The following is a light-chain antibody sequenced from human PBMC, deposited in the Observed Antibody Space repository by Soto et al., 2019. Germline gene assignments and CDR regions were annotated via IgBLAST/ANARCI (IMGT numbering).Light chain of an antibody. CDR1: QSINSW. Sequence: DIQMTQSPSTQSASVGDRVTITCRASQSINSWLAWYQQKPGKAPKLLIYKTSNLESGVPSRFSGSGSGTEFSLTISSLQPDDFATYYCQQYKSFSLTFGGGTRVEVK. J-gene: IGKJ4*01. CDR2: KTS. V-gene: IGKV1-5*03. CDR3: QQYKSFSLT.